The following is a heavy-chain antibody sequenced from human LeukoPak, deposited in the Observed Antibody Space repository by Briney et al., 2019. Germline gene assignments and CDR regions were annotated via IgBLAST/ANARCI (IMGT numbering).Heavy chain of an antibody. J-gene: IGHJ4*02. CDR1: GFTFSSSA. CDR3: AIEPYDILTGYRGFDY. V-gene: IGHV3-23*01. CDR2: ISGSGGST. Sequence: GGSLRLSCAASGFTFSSSAMSWVRQAPGKGLEWVSAISGSGGSTYYADSVKGRFTISRDNSKNTLYLQMNSLRAEDTAVYYCAIEPYDILTGYRGFDYWGQGTLVTVSS. D-gene: IGHD3-9*01.